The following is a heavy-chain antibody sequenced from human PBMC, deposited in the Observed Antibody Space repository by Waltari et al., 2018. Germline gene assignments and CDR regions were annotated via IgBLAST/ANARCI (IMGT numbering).Heavy chain of an antibody. J-gene: IGHJ4*02. Sequence: IQLVQSGAEVKKPGASVQDSCKASGYLFTNHGITWVRQAPGQGLEWMGWMSGYNGDTKYEQSLQGRVTMTTDTSTTTAYMEIRSLRYDDTAVYYCARDDVDSSNFGGFWGQGTVVTVSS. CDR3: ARDDVDSSNFGGF. D-gene: IGHD6-13*01. CDR1: GYLFTNHG. CDR2: MSGYNGDT. V-gene: IGHV1-18*01.